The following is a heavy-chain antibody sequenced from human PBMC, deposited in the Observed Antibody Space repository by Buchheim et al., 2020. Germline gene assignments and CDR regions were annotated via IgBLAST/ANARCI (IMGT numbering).Heavy chain of an antibody. V-gene: IGHV4-34*01. J-gene: IGHJ4*02. D-gene: IGHD1-14*01. CDR2: INHSGST. Sequence: QVQLQQWGAGLLKPSETLSLTCAVYGGSFSGYYWSWIRQPPGKGLEWIGEINHSGSTNYNPSLKSRVTISVDTSKNPFSLKLSSVTAADTAVYYCARGRRNSSVLDYWGQGTL. CDR1: GGSFSGYY. CDR3: ARGRRNSSVLDY.